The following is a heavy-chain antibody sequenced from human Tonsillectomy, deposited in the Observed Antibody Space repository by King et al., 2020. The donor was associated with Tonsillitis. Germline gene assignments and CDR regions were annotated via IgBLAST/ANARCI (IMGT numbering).Heavy chain of an antibody. V-gene: IGHV1-8*02. CDR2: MNPNSGNT. CDR3: ARTGELVYYDSSGASYYYYGMDV. D-gene: IGHD3-22*01. J-gene: IGHJ6*02. CDR1: GYTFTSYD. Sequence: VQLVESGAEVKKPGASVKVSCKASGYTFTSYDINWVRQATGQGLEWMGWMNPNSGNTGYAQKFQGRVTMTRNTCISTAYMELSSLRPEDTAVYYCARTGELVYYDSSGASYYYYGMDVWGQGPTVTVSS.